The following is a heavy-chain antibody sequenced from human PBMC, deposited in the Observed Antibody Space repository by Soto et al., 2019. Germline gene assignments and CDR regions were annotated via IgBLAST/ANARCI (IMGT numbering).Heavy chain of an antibody. CDR2: IYHTGTI. V-gene: IGHV4-4*02. CDR1: GGSISSSNW. Sequence: ASETLSLTCTVSGGSISSSNWWSWVRQPPGKGLEWIGEIYHTGTINYNPSLKSRVTISLDKSKNQFSLQLSSVTAADTAVYYCARGGGGVYSTSTRCLSLLKPLNFCGQGTLVTVYS. J-gene: IGHJ1*01. CDR3: ARGGGGVYSTSTRCLSLLKPLNF. D-gene: IGHD2-2*01.